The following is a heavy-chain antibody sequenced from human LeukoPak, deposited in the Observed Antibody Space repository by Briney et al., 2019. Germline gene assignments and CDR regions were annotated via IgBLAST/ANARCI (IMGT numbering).Heavy chain of an antibody. D-gene: IGHD5-24*01. CDR2: MSYNGTTI. Sequence: PGGSLRLSCAASGFTFSDYYMTWIRQAPGKGLEWLSYMSYNGTTISYADSVKGRFAISRDNAKNSLYLQMNSLRADDTAVYYCALGGMGDAYPWGYWGQGTLVTVSS. V-gene: IGHV3-11*04. CDR1: GFTFSDYY. CDR3: ALGGMGDAYPWGY. J-gene: IGHJ4*02.